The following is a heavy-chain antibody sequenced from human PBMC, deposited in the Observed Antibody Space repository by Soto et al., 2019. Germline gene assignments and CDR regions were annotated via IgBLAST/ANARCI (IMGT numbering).Heavy chain of an antibody. D-gene: IGHD3-22*01. CDR3: ARHGPYYYDSSGYYLFDY. V-gene: IGHV4-39*01. CDR2: IYYSGST. Sequence: NPSETLSLTCTVSGGSISSSSYYWGWIRQPPGKGLEWIGSIYYSGSTYYNPSLKSRVTISVDTSKNQFSLKLSSVTAADTAVYYCARHGPYYYDSSGYYLFDYWGQG. J-gene: IGHJ4*02. CDR1: GGSISSSSYY.